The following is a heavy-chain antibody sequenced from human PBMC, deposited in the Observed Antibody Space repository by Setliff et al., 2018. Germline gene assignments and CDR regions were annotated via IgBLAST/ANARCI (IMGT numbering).Heavy chain of an antibody. V-gene: IGHV1-8*02. D-gene: IGHD3-22*01. Sequence: GASVKVSCKASGYTFTSYDINWVRQATGQGLEWMGWMNPNSGNTGYAQKFQGRVTMTRNTSISTAYMELSSLRSEDTAVYYCARAPPSTVINWFDPWGQGTLVTVSS. CDR1: GYTFTSYD. CDR2: MNPNSGNT. CDR3: ARAPPSTVINWFDP. J-gene: IGHJ5*02.